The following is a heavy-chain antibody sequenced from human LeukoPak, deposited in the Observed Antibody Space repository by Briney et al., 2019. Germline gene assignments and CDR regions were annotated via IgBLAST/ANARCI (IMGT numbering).Heavy chain of an antibody. CDR1: GFIFNNYA. V-gene: IGHV3-9*01. CDR2: ISWNSGSI. Sequence: GGSLRLSCAGSGFIFNNYAMHWVRQPPGKGLEWVSGISWNSGSIDYADSVKGRFTIPRDNAKNSLYLQMNSLRVEDTAFYYCAKDNRRHYTSGPNPDSLHWGQGALVTVSS. J-gene: IGHJ4*02. CDR3: AKDNRRHYTSGPNPDSLH. D-gene: IGHD6-19*01.